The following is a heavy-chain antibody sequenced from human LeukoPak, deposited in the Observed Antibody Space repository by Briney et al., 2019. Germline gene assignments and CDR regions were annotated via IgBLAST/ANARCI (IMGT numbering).Heavy chain of an antibody. CDR3: AKAQGAGDDY. Sequence: GGSLRLSCAASGFTFSSYSMNWVRQAPGKGLEWVSYISSSSSTIYYADSVKGRFTISRDNSKNTLYLQMNSLRAEDTAVYYCAKAQGAGDDYWGQGTLVTVSS. J-gene: IGHJ4*02. CDR1: GFTFSSYS. V-gene: IGHV3-48*01. CDR2: ISSSSSTI.